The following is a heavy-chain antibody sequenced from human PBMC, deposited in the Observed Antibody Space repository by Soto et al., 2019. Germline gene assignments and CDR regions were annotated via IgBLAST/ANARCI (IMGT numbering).Heavy chain of an antibody. J-gene: IGHJ5*02. D-gene: IGHD6-13*01. CDR2: IFSNDEK. Sequence: SGPTLVNPTETLTLTCTVSGFSLSNARMGVSWIRQPPGKALEWLAHIFSNDEKSYSTSLKSRLTISKDTSKSQVVLTMTNMDLVDTATYYCARGVYSSSFILDPWGQGTLVTVSS. CDR1: GFSLSNARMG. V-gene: IGHV2-26*01. CDR3: ARGVYSSSFILDP.